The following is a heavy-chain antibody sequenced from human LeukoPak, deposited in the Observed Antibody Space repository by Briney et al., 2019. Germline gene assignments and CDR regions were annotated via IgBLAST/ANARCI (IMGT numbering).Heavy chain of an antibody. CDR1: GFIFSNYG. D-gene: IGHD6-19*01. CDR2: IKQEGSEK. CDR3: ARDPKNGAIAGFY. J-gene: IGHJ4*02. Sequence: GGSLRLSCVASGFIFSNYGMSWVRQAPGKGLEWVANIKQEGSEKYYADSVKDRFTISRDNAKNSLYLQMNSLRAEDTAVYYCARDPKNGAIAGFYWCRGTLVTVSS. V-gene: IGHV3-7*05.